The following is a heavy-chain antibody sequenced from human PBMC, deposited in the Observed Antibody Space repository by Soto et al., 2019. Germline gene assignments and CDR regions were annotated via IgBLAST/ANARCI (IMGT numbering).Heavy chain of an antibody. J-gene: IGHJ6*02. CDR2: IHYSGST. Sequence: QVQLQESGPGLVKPSQTLSLTCTVSGDSIRSGDYYWSWIHQSPRKGLEWIGHIHYSGSTYYNPSLKSRVTISVDTSKNQFSLKLTSVTAADTAVYYCGRAHRDLQQLVHYYYSMDVWGQGTTVTVSS. CDR1: GDSIRSGDYY. CDR3: GRAHRDLQQLVHYYYSMDV. V-gene: IGHV4-30-4*01. D-gene: IGHD6-13*01.